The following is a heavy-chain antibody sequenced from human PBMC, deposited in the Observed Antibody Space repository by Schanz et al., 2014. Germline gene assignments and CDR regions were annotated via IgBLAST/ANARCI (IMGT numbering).Heavy chain of an antibody. V-gene: IGHV3-33*06. CDR3: VKDLQRELLRDDHYYGMDV. CDR2: VCYDGSKK. D-gene: IGHD1-26*01. Sequence: VQVVESGGGLVQPGGSLRLSCAASGFSFVDAWMSWVRQAPGKGLEWVAVVCYDGSKKYYADSVKGRFTTSRDNSKNTMYLQMNSLRAEDTAVYYCVKDLQRELLRDDHYYGMDVWGQGTTVTVSS. J-gene: IGHJ6*02. CDR1: GFSFVDAW.